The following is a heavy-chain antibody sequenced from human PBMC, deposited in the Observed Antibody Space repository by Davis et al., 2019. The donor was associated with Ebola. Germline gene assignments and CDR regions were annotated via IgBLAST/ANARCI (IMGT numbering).Heavy chain of an antibody. CDR2: INHSVCT. Sequence: MPSETLSLTCAVYGGSFSDYYWSWIRQPPGKGLEWIGEINHSVCTNYNPSLKSRVTISIDTSKNQFSLKLNSVTAADTAVYYCARRVTTVVIDYWYFDLWGRGTLVTVSS. J-gene: IGHJ2*01. V-gene: IGHV4-34*01. D-gene: IGHD4-23*01. CDR1: GGSFSDYY. CDR3: ARRVTTVVIDYWYFDL.